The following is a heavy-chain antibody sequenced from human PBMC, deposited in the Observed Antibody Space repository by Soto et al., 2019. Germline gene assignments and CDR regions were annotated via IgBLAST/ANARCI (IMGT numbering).Heavy chain of an antibody. J-gene: IGHJ4*02. CDR2: IRGSGGST. D-gene: IGHD4-17*01. Sequence: LRLSCAASGFIFSSYAVNWVRQAPGKGLEWVSGIRGSGGSTYYADSVKGRFTISRDNSKNTLYLQMNSLRAEDTAVYYCYGANNYHTPTVDYWGQGTLVTVSS. V-gene: IGHV3-23*01. CDR3: YGANNYHTPTVDY. CDR1: GFIFSSYA.